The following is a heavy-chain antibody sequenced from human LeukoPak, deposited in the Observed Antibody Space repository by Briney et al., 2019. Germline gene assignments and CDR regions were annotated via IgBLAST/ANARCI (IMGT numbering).Heavy chain of an antibody. CDR1: RYTFTHYG. V-gene: IGHV1-18*01. J-gene: IGHJ4*02. Sequence: ASVKVSFKASRYTFTHYGISWARQAPGQGLEWMGWISAYNGNTNYAQKLQGRVTTTTDEYTSTAYMELRGMRSDDTAVYYCARDRTNEVLRDYWGQGTLVTVSS. CDR3: ARDRTNEVLRDY. D-gene: IGHD1-26*01. CDR2: ISAYNGNT.